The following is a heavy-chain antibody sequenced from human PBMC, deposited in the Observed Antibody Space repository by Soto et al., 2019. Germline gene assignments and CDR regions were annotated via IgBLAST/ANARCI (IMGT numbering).Heavy chain of an antibody. J-gene: IGHJ5*02. Sequence: SETLSLSCTVSGGSVSSGSYYWSWIRQPPGKGLEWIGYIYYSGNTNHNPSLKSRVTISVDTSKNQFSLKLSSVTAADTAVYYCARGAAGTFDWFDPWGQGTLVTVSS. V-gene: IGHV4-61*01. D-gene: IGHD6-13*01. CDR3: ARGAAGTFDWFDP. CDR1: GGSVSSGSYY. CDR2: IYYSGNT.